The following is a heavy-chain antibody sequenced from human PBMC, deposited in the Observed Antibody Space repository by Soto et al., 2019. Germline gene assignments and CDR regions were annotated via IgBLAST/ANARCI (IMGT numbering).Heavy chain of an antibody. J-gene: IGHJ4*02. CDR3: ARTRVKHKGYCSGGSCVNTYYFDY. CDR1: GGSFSGYY. Sequence: SETLSLTCAVYGGSFSGYYWSWIRQPPGKGLEWIGEINHSGSTNYNPSLKSRVTISVDTSKNQFSLKLSSVTAADTAVYYCARTRVKHKGYCSGGSCVNTYYFDYWGQGTLVTVSS. D-gene: IGHD2-15*01. V-gene: IGHV4-34*01. CDR2: INHSGST.